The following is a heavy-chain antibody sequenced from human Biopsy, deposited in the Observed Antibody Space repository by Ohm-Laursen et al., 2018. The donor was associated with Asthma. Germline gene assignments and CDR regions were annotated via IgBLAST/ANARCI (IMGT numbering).Heavy chain of an antibody. V-gene: IGHV3-33*01. J-gene: IGHJ6*02. CDR2: IWYDGGNK. D-gene: IGHD5-12*01. Sequence: LSLTCAASGFTFSSYGMHWVRQAPGKGLEWVAVIWYDGGNKYYADSVKGRFIISRDNSKNTLYLQMNSLRAEDTAVYYCARDIVATMIGYYYYGMDVWGQGTTATVSS. CDR1: GFTFSSYG. CDR3: ARDIVATMIGYYYYGMDV.